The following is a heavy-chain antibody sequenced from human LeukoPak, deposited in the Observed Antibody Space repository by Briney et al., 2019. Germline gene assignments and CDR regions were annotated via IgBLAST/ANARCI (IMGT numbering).Heavy chain of an antibody. V-gene: IGHV3-7*02. CDR1: GFTFGTYY. CDR3: VRHSDY. CDR2: IKQDGSER. J-gene: IGHJ4*02. Sequence: GGSLRLSCAASGFTFGTYYMSWVRQAPGKGLEWVANIKQDGSERYYLDSVKGRFTISRDNAQNSLSLQMDSLRAEDTAVYYCVRHSDYWGQGTLVTVSS.